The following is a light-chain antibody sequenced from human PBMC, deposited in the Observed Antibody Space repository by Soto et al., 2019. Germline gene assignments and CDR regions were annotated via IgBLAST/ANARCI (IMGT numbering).Light chain of an antibody. V-gene: IGLV2-14*03. J-gene: IGLJ1*01. CDR2: DVS. CDR3: SSYTTSSTPCV. Sequence: QSVLTQPASVSGSPGQSIIISCTGTSSDVGGYDYVSRYQHHPGKAPKLIICDVSDRPSGVSNRFSGSKSGNTASLTISGLQAEDEGDYYCSSYTTSSTPCVFGTGTKVTVL. CDR1: SSDVGGYDY.